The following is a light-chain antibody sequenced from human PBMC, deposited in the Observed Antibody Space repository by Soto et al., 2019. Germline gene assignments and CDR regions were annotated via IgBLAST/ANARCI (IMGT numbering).Light chain of an antibody. Sequence: DIVMTQSPDSLAVSLGEGAAINCKSSQSGLYSSNNENYLAWYQQKPGQPPKLLIYWASTRKSGVPDRFSGSGSGTDFTLTIASLQAEDVAVYYCHQYYSTPITFGQGTRLEIK. CDR3: HQYYSTPIT. J-gene: IGKJ5*01. CDR1: QSGLYSSNNENY. CDR2: WAS. V-gene: IGKV4-1*01.